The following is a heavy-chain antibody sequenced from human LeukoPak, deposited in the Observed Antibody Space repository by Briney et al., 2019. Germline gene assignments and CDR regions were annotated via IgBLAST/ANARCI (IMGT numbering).Heavy chain of an antibody. V-gene: IGHV4-38-2*01. CDR1: GHSISSGYY. CDR3: ARPITMTTVRDPFDI. J-gene: IGHJ3*02. D-gene: IGHD4-17*01. Sequence: SETLSLTCAVSGHSISSGYYWGWIRPPPGKGLEGIGSISHSGTSYYNPSLNSRVTISVETSKNQVSLKMLSVTAADAAVYYCARPITMTTVRDPFDIWGQGTKVTVSS. CDR2: ISHSGTS.